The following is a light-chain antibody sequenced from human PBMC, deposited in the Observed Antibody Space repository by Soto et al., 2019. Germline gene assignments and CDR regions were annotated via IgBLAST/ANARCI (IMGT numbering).Light chain of an antibody. Sequence: EIVMTQSPATLSVSPGERATLSCRASQSVGSDLAWYQQKPGQAPRLVIYDASSRATGIPDRFSGSGSGTDFTLTISRLEPEDVAVYYCQQYGGSSGTFGQGTKVDIK. CDR1: QSVGSD. CDR2: DAS. V-gene: IGKV3-20*01. CDR3: QQYGGSSGT. J-gene: IGKJ1*01.